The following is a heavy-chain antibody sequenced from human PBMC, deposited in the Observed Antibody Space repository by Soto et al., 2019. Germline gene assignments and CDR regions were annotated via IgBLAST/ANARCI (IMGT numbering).Heavy chain of an antibody. CDR1: GFTFSNAW. D-gene: IGHD6-19*01. CDR2: IKSKTDGGTT. J-gene: IGHJ3*02. CDR3: TTDKGKRDSSGWYAFDI. V-gene: IGHV3-15*01. Sequence: GGSLRLSCAASGFTFSNAWMSWVRQAPGKGLEWVGRIKSKTDGGTTDYAAPVKGRFTISRDDSKNTLYLQMNSLKTEDTAVYYCTTDKGKRDSSGWYAFDIWGQGTMVTVSS.